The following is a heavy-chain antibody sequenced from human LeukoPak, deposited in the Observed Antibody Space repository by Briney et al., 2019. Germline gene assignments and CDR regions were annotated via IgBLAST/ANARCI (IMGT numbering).Heavy chain of an antibody. Sequence: SETLSLTCTVSGGSISSSSYYWGWIRQPPGKRLEWIRSTYYSGSTYYNPSLKSRVSISVDTSKNQFSLKLRSVTAADTAVYYCASAYYYDSSGYPDAFDIWGQGTMVTVSS. CDR2: TYYSGST. V-gene: IGHV4-39*01. CDR3: ASAYYYDSSGYPDAFDI. D-gene: IGHD3-22*01. CDR1: GGSISSSSYY. J-gene: IGHJ3*02.